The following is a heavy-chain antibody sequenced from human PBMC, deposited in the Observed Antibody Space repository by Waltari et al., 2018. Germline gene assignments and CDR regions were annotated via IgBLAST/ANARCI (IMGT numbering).Heavy chain of an antibody. CDR1: GFTFSSYS. J-gene: IGHJ4*02. Sequence: EAQLAEAGGGLVNPGGSLGLPRAGSGFTFSSYSLNWVRQAPGKGLEWVSCISTSTKYIRYADAVKGRFTISRDNAKNSLYLQMNNLRAEETAVYYCAPTAVTYDYWGQGILGTVSS. CDR2: ISTSTKYI. D-gene: IGHD4-17*01. V-gene: IGHV3-21*01. CDR3: APTAVTYDY.